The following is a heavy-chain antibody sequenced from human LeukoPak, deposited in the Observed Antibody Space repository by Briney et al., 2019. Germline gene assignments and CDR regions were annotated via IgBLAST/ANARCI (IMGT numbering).Heavy chain of an antibody. Sequence: GESLKISCKGSGYSFTSYWIGWVRQMPGKGLEWMGIIYPGDSDTRYSPSFQGQVTISVDKSLNTAYLQWSSLKASDTAMYYCARTKSGYSYGPFDYWGQGTLVTVSS. CDR2: IYPGDSDT. V-gene: IGHV5-51*01. CDR1: GYSFTSYW. J-gene: IGHJ4*02. D-gene: IGHD5-18*01. CDR3: ARTKSGYSYGPFDY.